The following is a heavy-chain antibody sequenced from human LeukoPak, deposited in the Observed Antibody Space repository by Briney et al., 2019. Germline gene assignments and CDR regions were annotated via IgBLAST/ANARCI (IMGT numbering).Heavy chain of an antibody. D-gene: IGHD6-19*01. Sequence: GGSLRLSCAASGFTFSDYYMSWIRQAPGKGLEWVSYISSSGTTIYYADSVKGRFTISRDNGKNSLYLQMNSLRAEDSALYYCARASGWAFQHFDYWGQGTLVTVSS. CDR2: ISSSGTTI. CDR3: ARASGWAFQHFDY. CDR1: GFTFSDYY. J-gene: IGHJ4*02. V-gene: IGHV3-11*01.